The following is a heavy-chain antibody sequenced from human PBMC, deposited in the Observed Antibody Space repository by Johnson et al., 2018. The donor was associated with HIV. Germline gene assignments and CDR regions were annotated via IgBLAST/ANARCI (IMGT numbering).Heavy chain of an antibody. CDR3: ARGALGSFDI. D-gene: IGHD3-10*01. CDR2: ISWNSGSI. J-gene: IGHJ3*02. V-gene: IGHV3-9*03. Sequence: VQLVESGGGLVKPGGSLRLSCAASGFTFDDYAMHWVRQAPGKGLEWVSGISWNSGSIGYADSVKGRFTISRDNAKNTVYLQMDSLRDEDMAVYYCARGALGSFDIWGQGTMVTVSA. CDR1: GFTFDDYA.